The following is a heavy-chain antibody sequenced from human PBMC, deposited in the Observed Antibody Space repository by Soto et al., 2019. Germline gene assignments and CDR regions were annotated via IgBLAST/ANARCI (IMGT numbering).Heavy chain of an antibody. CDR1: GGSLSSTHW. CDR2: IYHTGST. Sequence: QVQLQESGPGLVKPSGTLSLTCAVSGGSLSSTHWWSWVRQPPRKGLEWIGDIYHTGSTNYNPSLKSRVPISGDKSNNQFSLNLSSVTAADTAVYYCARDPYYYGSGDKGGFDPWGQGTLVIVSS. CDR3: ARDPYYYGSGDKGGFDP. J-gene: IGHJ5*02. V-gene: IGHV4-4*02. D-gene: IGHD3-10*01.